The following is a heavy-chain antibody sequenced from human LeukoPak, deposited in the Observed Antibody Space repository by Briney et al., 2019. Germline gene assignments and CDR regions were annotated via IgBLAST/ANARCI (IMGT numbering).Heavy chain of an antibody. CDR3: ARDHPIPAAGSLPAFDI. V-gene: IGHV3-66*01. J-gene: IGHJ3*02. CDR1: GFTVSSNY. CDR2: IYSGGSI. Sequence: GGSLRLSCAASGFTVSSNYMSWVRQAPGKGLEWVSVIYSGGSIYYAASVKGRFTISRDNSKNTLYLQMNSLRADDTAVYYCARDHPIPAAGSLPAFDIWGQGTMVSVSS. D-gene: IGHD6-13*01.